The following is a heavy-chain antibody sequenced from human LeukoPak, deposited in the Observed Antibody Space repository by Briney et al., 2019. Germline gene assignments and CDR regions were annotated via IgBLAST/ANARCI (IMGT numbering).Heavy chain of an antibody. CDR2: INPNSGGT. D-gene: IGHD6-13*01. Sequence: ASVKVSCKASGYTFTGYYMRWVRQAPGQGLEWMGWINPNSGGTNYAQKFQGRVTMTRDTSISTAYMELSRLRSDDTAVYYCARGWGYSSSWYRYYMDVWGKGTTVTVSS. J-gene: IGHJ6*03. V-gene: IGHV1-2*02. CDR3: ARGWGYSSSWYRYYMDV. CDR1: GYTFTGYY.